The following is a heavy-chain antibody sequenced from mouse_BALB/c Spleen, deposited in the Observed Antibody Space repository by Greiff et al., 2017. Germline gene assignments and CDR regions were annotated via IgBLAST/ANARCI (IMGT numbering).Heavy chain of an antibody. CDR3: ARQDGNYFSYWYFDV. Sequence: QVQLQQSGAELVRPGVSVKISCKGSGYTFTDYAMHWVKQSHAKSLEWIGVISTYYGDASYNQKFKGKATMTVDKSSSTAYMELARLTSEDSAVYYCARQDGNYFSYWYFDVWGAGTTVTVSS. V-gene: IGHV1S137*01. CDR1: GYTFTDYA. J-gene: IGHJ1*01. D-gene: IGHD2-1*01. CDR2: ISTYYGDA.